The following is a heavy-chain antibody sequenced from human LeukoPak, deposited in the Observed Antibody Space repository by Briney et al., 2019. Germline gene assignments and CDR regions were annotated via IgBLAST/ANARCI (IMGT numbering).Heavy chain of an antibody. D-gene: IGHD5-18*01. J-gene: IGHJ3*02. CDR2: MSGGGGSR. V-gene: IGHV3-23*01. Sequence: AGGSLRLSCPPSGLTFISYAMGCVRHAPGKGLECLSSMSGGGGSRYYADSVKGRFTISRDNSKNTLYLQMNSLRAEDTAVYYCAKVRAQLWSRDAFDIWGQGTMVTVSS. CDR1: GLTFISYA. CDR3: AKVRAQLWSRDAFDI.